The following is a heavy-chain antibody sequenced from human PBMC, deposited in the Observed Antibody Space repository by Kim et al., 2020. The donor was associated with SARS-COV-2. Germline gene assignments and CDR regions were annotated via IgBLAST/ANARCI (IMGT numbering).Heavy chain of an antibody. CDR3: ARDYGDYQHPFDY. Sequence: YADPVKGRFTISRDKSKNTLYLQMNSLRAEDTAVYYCARDYGDYQHPFDYWGQGTLVTVSS. D-gene: IGHD4-17*01. J-gene: IGHJ4*02. V-gene: IGHV3-30*01.